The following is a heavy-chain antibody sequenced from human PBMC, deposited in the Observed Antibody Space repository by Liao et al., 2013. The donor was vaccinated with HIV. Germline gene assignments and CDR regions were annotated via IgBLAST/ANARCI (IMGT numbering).Heavy chain of an antibody. V-gene: IGHV4-34*01. CDR3: ARADYYSHYMDV. J-gene: IGHJ6*03. Sequence: QVQLQQWGAGLLKPSETLSLTCAVYGGSFSGYYWSWIRQPPGKGLEWIGEINHSGSTNYNPSLKSRVTMSVDTSKNQFSLRLSSVTAADTAVYYCARADYYSHYMDVWGKGTAVTVSS. CDR2: INHSGST. CDR1: GGSFSGYY.